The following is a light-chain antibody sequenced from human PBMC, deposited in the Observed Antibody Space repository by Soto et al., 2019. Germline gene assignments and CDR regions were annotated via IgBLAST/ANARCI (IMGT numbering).Light chain of an antibody. CDR2: GAS. CDR1: QSVSSNY. J-gene: IGKJ1*01. CDR3: QHYGPSRVWT. Sequence: EIVLTQSPGTLSLSPGERATLSCRASQSVSSNYLAWYQQKPGQAPRLLINGASSRATGIPDRFSGSGSGTDFTLTISRLEPEDFAVYYCQHYGPSRVWTFGHGTKVEIK. V-gene: IGKV3-20*01.